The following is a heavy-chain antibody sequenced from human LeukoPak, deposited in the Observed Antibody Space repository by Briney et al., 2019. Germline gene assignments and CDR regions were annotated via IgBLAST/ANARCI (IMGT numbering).Heavy chain of an antibody. J-gene: IGHJ4*02. CDR3: AKDPTPTQQLDAEGY. D-gene: IGHD6-13*01. CDR2: ISGSGGST. Sequence: AGGSLRLSCAASGFTFSSYAMSWVRQAPGKGLEWVSAISGSGGSTYYADSVKGLFTISRDNSKNTLYLQMNSLRAEDTAVYYCAKDPTPTQQLDAEGYWGQGTLVTVSS. V-gene: IGHV3-23*01. CDR1: GFTFSSYA.